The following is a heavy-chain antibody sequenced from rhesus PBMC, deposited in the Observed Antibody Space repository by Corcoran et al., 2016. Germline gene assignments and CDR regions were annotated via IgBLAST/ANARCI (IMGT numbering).Heavy chain of an antibody. Sequence: EVQLVESGGGLVQPGGSLRLSCAASGFTFSSYGMSWVRPAPGKGLEWVSYISNGGGSTYYATSVNGRFTISRDNSKNTLSLQMNSLRAEDTAVYYCAKSMVMAVAGPYYGLDSWGQGVVVTVSS. CDR3: AKSMVMAVAGPYYGLDS. J-gene: IGHJ6*01. V-gene: IGHV3S5*01. CDR2: ISNGGGST. CDR1: GFTFSSYG. D-gene: IGHD6-37*01.